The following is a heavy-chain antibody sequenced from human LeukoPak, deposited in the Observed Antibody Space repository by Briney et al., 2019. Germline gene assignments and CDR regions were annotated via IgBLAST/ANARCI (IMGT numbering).Heavy chain of an antibody. V-gene: IGHV3-7*03. CDR2: INQDGSET. CDR1: GFTFSSYG. CDR3: AGSYYYYYMDV. J-gene: IGHJ6*03. Sequence: PGGSLRLSCAASGFTFSSYGMSWVRQAPGKGLEWVANINQDGSETFYVDSVKGRFTISRDNAKNSVYLQMNSLRAEDTAVYYCAGSYYYYYMDVWGKGTTVTISS.